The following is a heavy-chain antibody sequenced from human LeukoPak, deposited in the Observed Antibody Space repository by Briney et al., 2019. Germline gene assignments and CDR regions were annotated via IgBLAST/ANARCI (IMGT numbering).Heavy chain of an antibody. V-gene: IGHV4-34*01. CDR3: ARHRSPVYWAPRSYFDY. CDR1: GGSFSGYY. D-gene: IGHD1-14*01. J-gene: IGHJ4*02. CDR2: INHSGST. Sequence: PSETLSLTCAVYGGSFSGYYWSWIRQPPGKGLEWIGEINHSGSTNYNPSLKSRVTISVDTSKNQFSLKLSSVTAADTAVYYCARHRSPVYWAPRSYFDYWGQGTLVTVSS.